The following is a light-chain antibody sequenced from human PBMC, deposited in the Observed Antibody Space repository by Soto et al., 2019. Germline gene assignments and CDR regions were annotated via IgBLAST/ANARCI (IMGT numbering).Light chain of an antibody. J-gene: IGKJ1*01. CDR1: QSVSSY. V-gene: IGKV3-20*01. Sequence: EIVLTQSPATLSLSPGDTATLSCRASQSVSSYLAWYQQKPGQAPRLLIYDASNRATGIPDRFSGSGSGTDFTLTISRLEPEDFAVYYCQQYGSSGTFGQGTKVKIK. CDR2: DAS. CDR3: QQYGSSGT.